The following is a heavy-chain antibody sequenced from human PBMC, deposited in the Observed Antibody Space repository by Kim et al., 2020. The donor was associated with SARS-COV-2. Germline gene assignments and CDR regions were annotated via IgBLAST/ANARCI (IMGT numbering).Heavy chain of an antibody. Sequence: SLKSRVTISVDTSKNQFSLKLSSVTAADTAVYYCARVVRGVIIRVGYFDYWGQGTLVTVSS. D-gene: IGHD3-10*01. CDR3: ARVVRGVIIRVGYFDY. V-gene: IGHV4-31*02. J-gene: IGHJ4*02.